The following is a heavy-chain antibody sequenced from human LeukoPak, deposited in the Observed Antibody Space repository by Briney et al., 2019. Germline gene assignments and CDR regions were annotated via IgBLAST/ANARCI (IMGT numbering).Heavy chain of an antibody. J-gene: IGHJ4*02. Sequence: GGSLRLSCAASGFTFSSYAMSWVRQAPGKGLEWVSAISGSGGSTYYADSVKGRFTISRDNSKNTLYLQMNSLRAEDTAVYYCAKVYYYDSSGYYPYLFDYWGQGTLVTVSS. CDR3: AKVYYYDSSGYYPYLFDY. V-gene: IGHV3-23*01. CDR2: ISGSGGST. CDR1: GFTFSSYA. D-gene: IGHD3-22*01.